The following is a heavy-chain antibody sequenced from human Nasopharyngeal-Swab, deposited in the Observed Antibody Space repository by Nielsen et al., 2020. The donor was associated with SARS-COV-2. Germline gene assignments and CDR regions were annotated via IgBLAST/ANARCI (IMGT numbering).Heavy chain of an antibody. CDR3: ARSKYQLPEGYYYYYMDV. Sequence: GESLKISCAASGFTVSSNYMSWVRQAPGKGLEWVSVIYSGGHTYYADSVKGRFTISRDNSKNTLYLQMNSLRAEDTAMYYCARSKYQLPEGYYYYYMDVWGKGTTVTVSS. CDR1: GFTVSSNY. D-gene: IGHD2-2*01. V-gene: IGHV3-66*02. CDR2: IYSGGHT. J-gene: IGHJ6*03.